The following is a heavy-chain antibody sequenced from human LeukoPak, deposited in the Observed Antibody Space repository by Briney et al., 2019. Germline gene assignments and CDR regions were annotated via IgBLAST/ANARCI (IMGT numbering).Heavy chain of an antibody. CDR2: ISGSGVTA. CDR1: GFTFSTYG. V-gene: IGHV3-23*01. CDR3: AKDLFLDY. Sequence: HTGGSLRLSCAASGFTFSTYGMSWVRQAAGEGLEWVSTISGSGVTAYYADSVKGRFTISRDNSKNTLYLQMNSLRAEDTAVYYCAKDLFLDYWGQGTLVTVSS. D-gene: IGHD3-10*02. J-gene: IGHJ4*02.